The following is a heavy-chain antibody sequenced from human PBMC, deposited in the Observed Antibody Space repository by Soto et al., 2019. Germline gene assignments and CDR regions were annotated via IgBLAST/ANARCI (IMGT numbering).Heavy chain of an antibody. CDR3: AKGAYSSVCRWFDP. J-gene: IGHJ5*02. CDR2: ITGNSAAT. Sequence: PGGSLRLSCAASGFTFGSYAMGWVRQAPGKGLEWVSAITGNSAATNYADSVRGRFTISRDNSKDTLYLQMNSLRAEDTALYYCAKGAYSSVCRWFDPWGQGTLVTVSS. CDR1: GFTFGSYA. D-gene: IGHD6-25*01. V-gene: IGHV3-23*01.